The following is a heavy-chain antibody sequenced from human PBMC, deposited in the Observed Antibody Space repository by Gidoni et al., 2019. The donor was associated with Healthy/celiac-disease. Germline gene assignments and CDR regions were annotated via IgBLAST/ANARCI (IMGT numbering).Heavy chain of an antibody. Sequence: EVQPVASGGGLVQPGGSLGLSGTASGFTFGSYAMHLVRKAPGKGLEYVSAISSNGGSTYYADSVKGRFTISRDNSKNTLYLQMSSLRAEDTAVYYCVKVAGGQFDPWGQGTLVTVSS. V-gene: IGHV3-64D*06. CDR1: GFTFGSYA. J-gene: IGHJ5*02. CDR2: ISSNGGST. D-gene: IGHD6-19*01. CDR3: VKVAGGQFDP.